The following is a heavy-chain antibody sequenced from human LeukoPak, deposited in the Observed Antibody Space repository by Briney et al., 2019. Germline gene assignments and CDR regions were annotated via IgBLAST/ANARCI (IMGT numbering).Heavy chain of an antibody. CDR3: ARNYYDSSGYCHFDY. J-gene: IGHJ4*02. Sequence: PGGSLRLSCAASGFTFSDYYMSWIRQAPGKGLEWVSYISSSGSTIYYADSVKGRFTISRDNAKNSLYLQMNSLSAEDTAVYYCARNYYDSSGYCHFDYWGQGTLVTVSS. CDR1: GFTFSDYY. V-gene: IGHV3-11*04. D-gene: IGHD3-22*01. CDR2: ISSSGSTI.